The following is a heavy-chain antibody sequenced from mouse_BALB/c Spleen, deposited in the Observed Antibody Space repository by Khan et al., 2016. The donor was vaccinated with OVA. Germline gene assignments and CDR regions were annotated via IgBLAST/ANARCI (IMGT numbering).Heavy chain of an antibody. CDR2: IHYSGST. CDR3: ARSPFITTVVGGYFDY. J-gene: IGHJ2*01. Sequence: EVELVGSGPDLVKPSQSLSLTCTVTGYSFTSVFGWHWIRQFPGNKLEWMGYIHYSGSTNYNPSLKSRISITRDTSKNQFFLQLNSVTTEDTATYYCARSPFITTVVGGYFDYWGQGTTLTVSS. V-gene: IGHV3-1*02. CDR1: GYSFTSVFG. D-gene: IGHD1-1*01.